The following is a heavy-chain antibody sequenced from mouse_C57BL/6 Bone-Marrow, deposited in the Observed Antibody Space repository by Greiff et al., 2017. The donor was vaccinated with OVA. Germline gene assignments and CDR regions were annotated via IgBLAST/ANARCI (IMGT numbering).Heavy chain of an antibody. V-gene: IGHV1-63*01. CDR2: IYPGGGYT. D-gene: IGHD2-2*01. CDR3: ARAFGGYDAPFAY. Sequence: QVQLQQSGAELVRPWTSVKMSCKASGYTFTNYWIGWAKQRPGHGLEWIGDIYPGGGYTNYNEKFKGKATLTADKSSSTAYMQFSSLTSEDSAIYYCARAFGGYDAPFAYWGQGTLVTVSA. CDR1: GYTFTNYW. J-gene: IGHJ3*01.